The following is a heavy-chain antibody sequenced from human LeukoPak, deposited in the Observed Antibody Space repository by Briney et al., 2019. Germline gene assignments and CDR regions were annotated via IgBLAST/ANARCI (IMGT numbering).Heavy chain of an antibody. V-gene: IGHV4-4*07. J-gene: IGHJ4*02. D-gene: IGHD6-13*01. Sequence: SETLSLTCTVSGGSISNYYWSWIRQPAGKGLEWIGRIYSSGSTNYNPSLKSRVTMSVGTSKNQFSLKLSSVTAADTAVYYCARISAAGTGYDYWGQGTLVTVSS. CDR2: IYSSGST. CDR3: ARISAAGTGYDY. CDR1: GGSISNYY.